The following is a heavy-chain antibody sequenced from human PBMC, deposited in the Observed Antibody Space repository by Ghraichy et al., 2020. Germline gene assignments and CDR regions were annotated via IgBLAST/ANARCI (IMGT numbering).Heavy chain of an antibody. CDR3: TRVDSGSYYPHYGMDV. J-gene: IGHJ6*02. CDR2: IRSKAYGGTT. Sequence: GVLRLSCTASGFTFGDYAMSWVRQAPGKGLEWVGFIRSKAYGGTTEYAASVKGRFTISRDDSKSIAYLQMNSLKTEDTAVYYCTRVDSGSYYPHYGMDVWGQGTTVTVSS. V-gene: IGHV3-49*04. D-gene: IGHD1-26*01. CDR1: GFTFGDYA.